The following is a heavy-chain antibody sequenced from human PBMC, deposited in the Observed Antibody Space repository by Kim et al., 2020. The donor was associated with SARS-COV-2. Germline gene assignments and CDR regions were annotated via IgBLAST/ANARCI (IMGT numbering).Heavy chain of an antibody. CDR2: IGPNGGGT. D-gene: IGHD2-15*01. V-gene: IGHV3-74*01. Sequence: GGSLRLSCAASGFSFNNCWLNWVRQAPGKGLQWVSRIGPNGGGTFSADSVKGRFAISRDNARNTLFLQMNSLRAEDTAIYFCAKDGEDPMGSYHPLFDLWGPGTQVTV. J-gene: IGHJ4*02. CDR1: GFSFNNCW. CDR3: AKDGEDPMGSYHPLFDL.